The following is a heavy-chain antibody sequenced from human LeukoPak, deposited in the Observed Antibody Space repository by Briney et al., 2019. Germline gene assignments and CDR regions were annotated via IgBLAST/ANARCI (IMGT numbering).Heavy chain of an antibody. Sequence: GGSLRLSCAASGFTFSSYWMNWARQAPGKGLEWVASINHNGNVNYYVDSVKGRFTISRDNAKNSLYLQMSNLRAEDTAVYYCAEDSSGYQDYWGQGTLVTVSS. D-gene: IGHD3-22*01. J-gene: IGHJ4*02. CDR3: AEDSSGYQDY. V-gene: IGHV3-7*03. CDR2: INHNGNVN. CDR1: GFTFSSYW.